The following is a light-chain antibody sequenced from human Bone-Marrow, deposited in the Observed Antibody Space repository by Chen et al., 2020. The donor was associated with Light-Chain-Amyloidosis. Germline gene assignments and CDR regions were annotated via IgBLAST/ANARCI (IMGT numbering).Light chain of an antibody. CDR3: QVWDRSSDRPV. CDR2: DDS. J-gene: IGLJ3*02. CDR1: NIGSTS. V-gene: IGLV3-21*02. Sequence: SYVLTQPSSVSVAPGQTATIACGGNNIGSTSVHWYPQTPGPAPLLVVYDDSDRHSGSPERLAGSNSGNTATLTSSRVEAGDEADYYCQVWDRSSDRPVFGGGTKLTVL.